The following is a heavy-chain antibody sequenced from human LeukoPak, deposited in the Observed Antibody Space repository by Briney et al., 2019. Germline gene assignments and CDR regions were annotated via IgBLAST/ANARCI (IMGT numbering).Heavy chain of an antibody. CDR1: GGSISSYY. Sequence: SETLSLTCTVSGGSISSYYWSWIRQPPGKGLEWIGYIYYSGSTNYNPSLKSRVTISVDTSKNQFSLKLSSVTAADTAVYYCARDGGIGLTYYYGMDVWGKGTRSPSPQ. CDR3: ARDGGIGLTYYYGMDV. CDR2: IYYSGST. J-gene: IGHJ6*04. V-gene: IGHV4-59*01. D-gene: IGHD3-16*01.